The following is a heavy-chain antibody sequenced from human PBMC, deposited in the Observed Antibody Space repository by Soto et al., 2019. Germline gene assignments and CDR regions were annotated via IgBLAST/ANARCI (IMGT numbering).Heavy chain of an antibody. V-gene: IGHV4-59*01. CDR2: IFHSGST. Sequence: SETLSLTCTVSGGSISPYYWTWIRQHPGKGLDWIGYIFHSGSTKYNPSLKSRVTISADTSTNQISLELGSVTAADTAVYYCARNFRNTYGYRSLDFWGQGILVTVSS. J-gene: IGHJ4*02. CDR3: ARNFRNTYGYRSLDF. D-gene: IGHD5-18*01. CDR1: GGSISPYY.